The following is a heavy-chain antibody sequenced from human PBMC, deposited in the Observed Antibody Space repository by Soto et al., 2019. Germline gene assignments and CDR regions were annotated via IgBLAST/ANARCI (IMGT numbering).Heavy chain of an antibody. CDR2: IIPIFGTA. D-gene: IGHD6-19*01. Sequence: SVKVSCKASGGTFSSYAISWVRQAPGQGLEWMGGIIPIFGTANYAQKFQGRVTITADESTSTAYMELSSLRSEDTAVYYCARDSSDPYYYYYVMDVWGQGTTVTVSS. CDR3: ARDSSDPYYYYYVMDV. CDR1: GGTFSSYA. J-gene: IGHJ6*02. V-gene: IGHV1-69*13.